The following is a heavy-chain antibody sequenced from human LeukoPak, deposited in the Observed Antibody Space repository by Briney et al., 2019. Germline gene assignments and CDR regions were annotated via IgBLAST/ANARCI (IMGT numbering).Heavy chain of an antibody. Sequence: GDSVKVSCKASGYTFTSYGISWVRQAPGQGLEWMGWISAYNGNTNYAQKLQGRVTMTTDTSTSTAYMELRSLRSDDTAVYYCARAEYIVVVPAAVVGDWFDPWGQGTLVTVSS. CDR2: ISAYNGNT. CDR1: GYTFTSYG. V-gene: IGHV1-18*01. D-gene: IGHD2-2*01. J-gene: IGHJ5*02. CDR3: ARAEYIVVVPAAVVGDWFDP.